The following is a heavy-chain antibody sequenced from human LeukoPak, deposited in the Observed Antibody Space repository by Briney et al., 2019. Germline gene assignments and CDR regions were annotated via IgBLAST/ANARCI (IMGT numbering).Heavy chain of an antibody. V-gene: IGHV3-64*01. CDR2: ISSNGGST. CDR3: ARRGGYSSSWYTDY. Sequence: PGGSLRLSCAASGFTFSSYAMHWVRQAPGKGLEYVSAISSNGGSTYYANSVKGRFTISRDNSKNTLYLQMGSLRAEDMAVYYCARRGGYSSSWYTDYWGQGTLVTVSS. CDR1: GFTFSSYA. J-gene: IGHJ4*02. D-gene: IGHD6-13*01.